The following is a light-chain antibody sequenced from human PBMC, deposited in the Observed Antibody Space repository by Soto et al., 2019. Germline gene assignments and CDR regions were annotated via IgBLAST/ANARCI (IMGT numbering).Light chain of an antibody. CDR2: LGS. CDR1: QSLLHSNGYNY. CDR3: MQALHTPQT. Sequence: DIVMTQSPLSLPVTPGEPASISCRSSQSLLHSNGYNYLDWYLQKPGQSPQLLIYLGSNRASGVPDRFSRSGSGTDFTLNISSVEAADVGVYYCMQALHTPQTFGQGTKVEIK. J-gene: IGKJ1*01. V-gene: IGKV2-28*01.